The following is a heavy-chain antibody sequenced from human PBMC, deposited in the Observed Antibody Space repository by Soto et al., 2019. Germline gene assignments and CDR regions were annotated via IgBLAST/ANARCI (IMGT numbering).Heavy chain of an antibody. Sequence: PSETLSLTCTVSGGSISSYYWSWIRQPPGKGLEWIGYIYYSGSTNYNPSLKSRVTISVDTSKNQFSLKLSSVTAADTAVYYCARDTHDFWSGPGTTNWFDPWGQGTLVTVSS. D-gene: IGHD3-3*01. CDR2: IYYSGST. CDR3: ARDTHDFWSGPGTTNWFDP. V-gene: IGHV4-59*01. CDR1: GGSISSYY. J-gene: IGHJ5*02.